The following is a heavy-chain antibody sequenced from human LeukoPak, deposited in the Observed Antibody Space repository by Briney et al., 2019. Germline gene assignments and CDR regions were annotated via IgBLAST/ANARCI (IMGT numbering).Heavy chain of an antibody. V-gene: IGHV3-30*02. CDR2: IRYDGSNK. CDR1: GFTFSSYG. J-gene: IGHJ4*02. CDR3: AKRSAESSGYFDY. D-gene: IGHD6-19*01. Sequence: GGSLRLSCGASGFTFSSYGMHWVRQAPGKGLEWVAFIRYDGSNKYYADSVKGRFTISRDNSKNTLYLQMNSLRAEDTAVYYCAKRSAESSGYFDYWGQGTLVTVSS.